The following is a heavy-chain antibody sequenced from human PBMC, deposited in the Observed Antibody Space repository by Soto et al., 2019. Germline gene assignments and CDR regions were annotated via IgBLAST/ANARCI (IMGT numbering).Heavy chain of an antibody. J-gene: IGHJ4*02. Sequence: QVQLVQSGAEVKKPGASVKVSCKASGYTFTSYGISWVRQAPGQGLEWMGWISAYNGNTNYAQKLQGRVTMTTDTSTSPAYRELRSLRSDDTAVYYCARVPPYCGGDCYSSHFDYWGQGTLVTVSS. CDR3: ARVPPYCGGDCYSSHFDY. V-gene: IGHV1-18*01. CDR1: GYTFTSYG. CDR2: ISAYNGNT. D-gene: IGHD2-21*02.